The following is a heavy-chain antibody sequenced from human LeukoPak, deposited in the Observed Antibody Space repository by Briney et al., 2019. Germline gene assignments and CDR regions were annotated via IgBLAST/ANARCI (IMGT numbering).Heavy chain of an antibody. D-gene: IGHD3-10*01. CDR2: IVVGSGNT. CDR1: GFTFTSSA. V-gene: IGHV1-58*01. Sequence: SVKVSCKASGFTFTSSAVQWVRQARGQRLEWIGWIVVGSGNTNYAQKFQGRVTMTTDTSTSTAYMELRSLRSDDTAVYYCARDGFFGSGIVGAFDIWGQGTMVTVSS. J-gene: IGHJ3*02. CDR3: ARDGFFGSGIVGAFDI.